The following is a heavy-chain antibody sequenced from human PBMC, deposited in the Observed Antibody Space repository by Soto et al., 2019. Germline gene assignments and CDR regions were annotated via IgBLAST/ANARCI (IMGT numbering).Heavy chain of an antibody. CDR2: INSDGSST. J-gene: IGHJ4*02. CDR3: ARDIAAVAFDY. CDR1: GFTFSSYW. D-gene: IGHD6-13*01. V-gene: IGHV3-74*01. Sequence: PGGSLRLSCAASGFTFSSYWMHWVRQAPGKGLVWVSRINSDGSSTSYADSVKGRFTISRDNAKNTLYPQMNSLRAEDTAVYYCARDIAAVAFDYWGQGTLVTVSS.